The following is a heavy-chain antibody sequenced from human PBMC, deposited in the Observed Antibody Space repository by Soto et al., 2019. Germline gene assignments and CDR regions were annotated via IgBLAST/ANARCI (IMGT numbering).Heavy chain of an antibody. J-gene: IGHJ5*02. CDR1: GFTFSSYG. Sequence: QVQLVESRGGMVQPGRSLRLSCAASGFTFSSYGMHWVRQAPGKGLEWVAVIWYDGSNKYYADSVKGRFTISRDNSKNTLYLQMKSLRAEDTAVYYCAREGLEDWFDPWGQGTLVTVSS. CDR2: IWYDGSNK. D-gene: IGHD6-19*01. V-gene: IGHV3-33*01. CDR3: AREGLEDWFDP.